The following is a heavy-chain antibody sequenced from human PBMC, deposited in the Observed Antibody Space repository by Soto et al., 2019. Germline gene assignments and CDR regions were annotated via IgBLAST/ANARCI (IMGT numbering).Heavy chain of an antibody. V-gene: IGHV4-59*06. Sequence: SETLCVTCPVSGGYISGYCWNWIRTHPGKGLEWIGYIYYSGTTYYNPSLKSRVTISVDTSKNQFSLKLSSVTAADTAVYYCAASCVGCGGFNYYGMDVWGQGTTVTVSS. CDR3: AASCVGCGGFNYYGMDV. J-gene: IGHJ6*02. CDR1: GGYISGYC. CDR2: IYYSGTT. D-gene: IGHD2-21*01.